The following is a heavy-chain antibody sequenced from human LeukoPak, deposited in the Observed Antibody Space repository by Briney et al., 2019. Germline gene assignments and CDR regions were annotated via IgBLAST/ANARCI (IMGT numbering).Heavy chain of an antibody. V-gene: IGHV3-64D*09. CDR3: VKGWYFDY. CDR1: GFTFSSYA. D-gene: IGHD6-13*01. Sequence: GGSVRLSCSASGFTFSSYAMHWVRQAPGKGLEYVSGINDNGGTTYYADSVKCRFPITRDNSKNTLSLQMSSLRAEDTAVYYCVKGWYFDYWGQGTLVTVSS. J-gene: IGHJ4*02. CDR2: INDNGGTT.